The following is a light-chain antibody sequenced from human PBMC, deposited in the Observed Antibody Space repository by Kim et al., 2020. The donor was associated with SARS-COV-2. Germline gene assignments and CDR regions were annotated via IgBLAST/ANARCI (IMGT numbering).Light chain of an antibody. CDR3: SAWDMSLSAWV. V-gene: IGLV10-54*01. CDR2: RNK. CDR1: NDNMGDQG. J-gene: IGLJ3*02. Sequence: QSATLNCTGNNDNMGDQGAAWLQLFQGHPPKLLAYRNKDRPSGISERFSASRSGNTASLTIIGLQTEDEAVYYCSAWDMSLSAWVFGGGTQLTVL.